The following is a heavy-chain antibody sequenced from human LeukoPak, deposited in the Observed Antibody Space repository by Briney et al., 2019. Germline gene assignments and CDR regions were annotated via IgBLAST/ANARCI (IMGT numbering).Heavy chain of an antibody. CDR1: GFTFSSYG. CDR2: ISYDGSNK. CDR3: AKEDVAAAGVFDY. D-gene: IGHD6-13*01. Sequence: PGGSLRLSCAASGFTFSSYGMHWVRQAPGKGLEWVAVISYDGSNKYYADSVKGRFTISRDNSKNTLYLQMNSLRAEDTAVYYCAKEDVAAAGVFDYWGQGTLVTVSS. V-gene: IGHV3-30*18. J-gene: IGHJ4*02.